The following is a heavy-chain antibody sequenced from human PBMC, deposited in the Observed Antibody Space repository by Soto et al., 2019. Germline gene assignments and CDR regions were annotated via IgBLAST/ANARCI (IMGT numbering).Heavy chain of an antibody. CDR1: GYTFTGYY. J-gene: IGHJ6*04. D-gene: IGHD3-10*01. CDR3: ATDVLLYYYYGTDV. V-gene: IGHV1-2*02. Sequence: ASVKVSCKASGYTFTGYYMHWVRQAPGQGLEWTGWINPNSGGTNYAQKFQGRVTMTRDTSISTAYMELSRLRSDDTAVYYCATDVLLYYYYGTDVWGKVTTVPVSS. CDR2: INPNSGGT.